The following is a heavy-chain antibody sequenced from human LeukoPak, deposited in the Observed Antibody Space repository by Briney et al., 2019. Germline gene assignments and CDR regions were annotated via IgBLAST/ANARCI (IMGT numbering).Heavy chain of an antibody. CDR2: ITSDSRYI. D-gene: IGHD6-13*01. Sequence: GGSLRLSCAASGFSFSNYNMNWVRQAPGKGLEWVSSITSDSRYIYYGDSVKGRFTISRDNAKNSLFLQMDSLTDEDTAVYYCARSVEQGHDYWGQGTLVTVSS. CDR1: GFSFSNYN. V-gene: IGHV3-21*01. CDR3: ARSVEQGHDY. J-gene: IGHJ4*02.